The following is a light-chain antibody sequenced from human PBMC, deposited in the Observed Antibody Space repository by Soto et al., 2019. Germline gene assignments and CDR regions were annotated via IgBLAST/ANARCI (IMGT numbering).Light chain of an antibody. CDR2: RAS. V-gene: IGKV3D-15*01. CDR1: QTIYSN. Sequence: IMMTQSPATLSVSLGERATLSCRASQTIYSNVAWYQVRPGQAPRLLIYRASTRATGISARFSGSGSGTEFTLTISSLQSEDFAVYFCQQYQNFWTFGQGTRWIS. CDR3: QQYQNFWT. J-gene: IGKJ1*01.